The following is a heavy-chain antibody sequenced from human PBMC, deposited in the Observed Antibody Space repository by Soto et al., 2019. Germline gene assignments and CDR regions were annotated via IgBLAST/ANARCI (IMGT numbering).Heavy chain of an antibody. CDR3: ARDEGGYDILTGYYKAHHFDQ. V-gene: IGHV1-18*01. D-gene: IGHD3-9*01. CDR2: ISPHNRNT. J-gene: IGHJ4*02. Sequence: ASVVSCKASGYTFGHFYITWVRQAPGQGLEWMGAISPHNRNTNYAEKFRGRVTMTTDTSATTAYMELRSLRSDDTAVYYCARDEGGYDILTGYYKAHHFDQWGQGALVTVS. CDR1: GYTFGHFY.